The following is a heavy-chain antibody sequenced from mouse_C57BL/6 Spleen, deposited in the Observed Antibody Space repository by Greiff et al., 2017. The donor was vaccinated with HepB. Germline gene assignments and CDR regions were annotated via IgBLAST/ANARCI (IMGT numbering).Heavy chain of an antibody. V-gene: IGHV1-5*01. J-gene: IGHJ3*01. D-gene: IGHD1-1*01. CDR2: IYPGNSDT. CDR3: TIRYYYGSSWFAY. CDR1: GYTFTSYW. Sequence: VQLQQSGTVLARPGASVKMSCKTSGYTFTSYWMHWVKQRPGQGLEWIGAIYPGNSDTSYNQKFKGKAKLTAVTSASTAYMELSSLTNEDFAVDSCTIRYYYGSSWFAYWGQGTLVTVSA.